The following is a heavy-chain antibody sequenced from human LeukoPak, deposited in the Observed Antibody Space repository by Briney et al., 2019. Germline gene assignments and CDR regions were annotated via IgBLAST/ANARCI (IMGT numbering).Heavy chain of an antibody. D-gene: IGHD3-3*01. V-gene: IGHV3-23*01. CDR1: GFTFSSYA. CDR2: ISGSGGST. CDR3: ASKPYDFWSGYADH. Sequence: GGSLRLSCAASGFTFSSYAMSWVRQAPGKGLEWVSAISGSGGSTYYADSVKGRFTISRDNAKNSLYLQMSSLRAEDTAVYYCASKPYDFWSGYADHWGQGTLVTVSS. J-gene: IGHJ4*02.